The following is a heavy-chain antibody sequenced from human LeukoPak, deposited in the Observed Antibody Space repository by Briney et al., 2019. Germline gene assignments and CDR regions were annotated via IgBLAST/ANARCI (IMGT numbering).Heavy chain of an antibody. CDR3: ARVGPWCFDL. CDR2: VDYSGST. D-gene: IGHD1-26*01. CDR1: GGSISTYY. Sequence: PSETLSLTCSVSGGSISTYYWRWIRQPPGKGLEWIGYVDYSGSTNYNPSLKSRVTISVDTSKNQFSLKLSSVTAADTAVYYCARVGPWCFDLWGRGTLVTVSS. V-gene: IGHV4-59*01. J-gene: IGHJ2*01.